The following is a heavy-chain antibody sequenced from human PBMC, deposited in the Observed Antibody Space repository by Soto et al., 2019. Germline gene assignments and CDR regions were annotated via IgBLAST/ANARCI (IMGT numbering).Heavy chain of an antibody. Sequence: EVQLVEAGGGSVQPGGSLRLSCEGSGFTFSSCWMHWVHQAPGKGLVWVARINRDGSSTTYGDPVKGRLTISRDNAKNTLYLQMNSLRAEDTALYYCVRGAAAFAGADYWGQGTLVSVSS. V-gene: IGHV3-74*01. CDR1: GFTFSSCW. CDR2: INRDGSST. J-gene: IGHJ4*02. D-gene: IGHD2-15*01. CDR3: VRGAAAFAGADY.